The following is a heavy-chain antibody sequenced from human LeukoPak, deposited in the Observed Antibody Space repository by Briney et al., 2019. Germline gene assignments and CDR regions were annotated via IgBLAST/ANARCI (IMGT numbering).Heavy chain of an antibody. V-gene: IGHV4-39*01. CDR3: ARLKGPNYYSYYMDV. J-gene: IGHJ6*03. Sequence: SSETLSLTCTVSGGSISSSSYYWGWIRQPPGKGLERIGRIYYSGSTYYNPSLKSRVTISVDTSKNQFSLKLSSVTAADTALYSCARLKGPNYYSYYMDVWGKGTTVTVSS. CDR1: GGSISSSSYY. CDR2: IYYSGST.